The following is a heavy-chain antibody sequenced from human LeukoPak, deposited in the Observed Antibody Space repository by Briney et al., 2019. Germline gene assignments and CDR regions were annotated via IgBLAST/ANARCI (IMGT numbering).Heavy chain of an antibody. D-gene: IGHD6-19*01. J-gene: IGHJ4*02. Sequence: SETLPLTCTVSGGSISSYYWSWIRQPPGKGLEWIGYIYYSGSTNYNPSLKSRVTISVDTSKNQFSLKLSSVTAADTAVYYCAKDFQVLGQWLNYYFDYWGQGTLVTVSS. V-gene: IGHV4-59*12. CDR2: IYYSGST. CDR1: GGSISSYY. CDR3: AKDFQVLGQWLNYYFDY.